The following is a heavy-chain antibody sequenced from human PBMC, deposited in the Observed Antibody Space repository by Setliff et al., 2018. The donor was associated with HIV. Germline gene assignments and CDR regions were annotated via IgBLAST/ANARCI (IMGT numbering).Heavy chain of an antibody. CDR1: GFPFISYA. J-gene: IGHJ5*02. CDR2: INAGNGKT. CDR3: ARHLNSGAYHHWFDP. D-gene: IGHD4-17*01. V-gene: IGHV1-3*01. Sequence: GASVKVSCKASGFPFISYAIHWVRQAPGQRLEWMGWINAGNGKTKYSQQFQDRVTITRDTSASTVYMELSSLRSGDTALYYCARHLNSGAYHHWFDPWGQGPLVTFSS.